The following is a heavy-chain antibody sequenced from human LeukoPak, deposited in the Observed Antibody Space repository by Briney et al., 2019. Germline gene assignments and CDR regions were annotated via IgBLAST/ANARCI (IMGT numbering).Heavy chain of an antibody. D-gene: IGHD3-10*01. CDR1: GFTFSSYW. Sequence: SGGSLRLSCAASGFTFSSYWMIWVRHAPGKGQVYVSHMNTDGSTTNYVDSVKGRFTISRDNAKNTLYLQMDSLRAEDTAVYYCGRDNTGSVDYWGQGTLVTVSS. V-gene: IGHV3-74*01. J-gene: IGHJ4*02. CDR2: MNTDGSTT. CDR3: GRDNTGSVDY.